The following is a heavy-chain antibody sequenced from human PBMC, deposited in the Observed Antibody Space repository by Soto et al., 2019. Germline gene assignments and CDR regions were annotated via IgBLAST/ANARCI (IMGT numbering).Heavy chain of an antibody. CDR3: ARPDYDNAFDI. J-gene: IGHJ3*02. Sequence: EVQLVESGGGLVQPGGSLRLSCAASGFTFSSYAMHWVRQAPGKGLEYVSAISSNGGSTYYANSVKGRFTISRDNSKNTLYLQMGSLRAEDMAVYYCARPDYDNAFDIWGQGTMVTVSS. CDR1: GFTFSSYA. CDR2: ISSNGGST. D-gene: IGHD3-9*01. V-gene: IGHV3-64*01.